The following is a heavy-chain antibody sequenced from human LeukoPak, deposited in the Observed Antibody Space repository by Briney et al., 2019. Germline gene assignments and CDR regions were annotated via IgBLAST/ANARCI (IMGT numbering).Heavy chain of an antibody. CDR2: TIPIFGTA. D-gene: IGHD3-10*02. V-gene: IGHV1-69*06. Sequence: SVKVSCKASGGTFSSYAISWVRQAPGQGLEWMGGTIPIFGTANYAQKFQGRVTITEDKSTATAYMELNSLRSEDTAVYYCATGITVSKGYYFDSWGQGTLVTVSS. J-gene: IGHJ4*02. CDR1: GGTFSSYA. CDR3: ATGITVSKGYYFDS.